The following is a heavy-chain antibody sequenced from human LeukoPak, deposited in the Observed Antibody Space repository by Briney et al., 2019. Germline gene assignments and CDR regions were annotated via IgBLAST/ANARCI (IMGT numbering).Heavy chain of an antibody. CDR1: GYTFSNYD. CDR2: INPNSGGT. Sequence: APVKVSCKASGYTFSNYDINWVRQAPGQGLEWMGRINPNSGGTNYAQKFQGRVTMTRDTSISTAYMELSRLRSDDTAVYYCARETYSPTDYWGQGTLVTVSS. CDR3: ARETYSPTDY. D-gene: IGHD5-12*01. V-gene: IGHV1-2*06. J-gene: IGHJ4*02.